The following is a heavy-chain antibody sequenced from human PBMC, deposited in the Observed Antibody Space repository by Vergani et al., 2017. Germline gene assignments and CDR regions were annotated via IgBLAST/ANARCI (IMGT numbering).Heavy chain of an antibody. V-gene: IGHV1-69*04. J-gene: IGHJ6*02. CDR1: GGTFSSYA. Sequence: QVQLVQSGAEVKKPGSSVKVSCKASGGTFSSYAISWVRQAPGQGLEWMGRIIPILGIANYAPKFQGRVTITADKSTSTAYMELSSLRSEDTAVYYCARSCGSWSYWYFYGVDVWGQGTTVTVSS. D-gene: IGHD3-10*01. CDR2: IIPILGIA. CDR3: ARSCGSWSYWYFYGVDV.